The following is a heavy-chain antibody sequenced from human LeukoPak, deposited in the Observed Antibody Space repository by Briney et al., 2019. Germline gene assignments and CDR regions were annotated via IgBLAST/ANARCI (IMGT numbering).Heavy chain of an antibody. D-gene: IGHD5-24*01. J-gene: IGHJ3*02. CDR1: GFTFSSCG. Sequence: PGGSLRLSCAASGFTFSSCGMHWVRQAPGKGLEWVAVIWYDGSNKYYADSVKGRFTISRDNSKNTLYLQMNSLRAEDTAVYYCARSHRDGYNSGLDAFDIWGQGTMVTVSS. CDR3: ARSHRDGYNSGLDAFDI. CDR2: IWYDGSNK. V-gene: IGHV3-33*01.